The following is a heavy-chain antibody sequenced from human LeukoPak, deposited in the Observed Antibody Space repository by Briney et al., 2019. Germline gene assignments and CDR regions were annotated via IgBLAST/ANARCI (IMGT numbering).Heavy chain of an antibody. CDR2: IRWKKKRYPN. CDR3: TREGGEGYYTAFDI. D-gene: IGHD3-3*01. J-gene: IGHJ3*02. CDR1: GFIFSDCI. Sequence: GGSLRLSCAASGFIFSDCIMDWVRQAPGKGLEWVARIRWKKKRYPNAYAAYVKGRFVVSRNNSNYSMFRQMNNLETEDTCVYYCTREGGEGYYTAFDIWGQGTMVTVSS. V-gene: IGHV3-72*01.